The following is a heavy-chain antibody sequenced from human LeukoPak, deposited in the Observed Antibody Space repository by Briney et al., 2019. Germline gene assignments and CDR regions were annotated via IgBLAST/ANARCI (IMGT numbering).Heavy chain of an antibody. CDR3: ARDAKGSLYYFDY. J-gene: IGHJ4*02. CDR1: GFTFSSYS. V-gene: IGHV3-21*01. Sequence: GGSLRLSCAASGFTFSSYSMNWVRQAPGKGLEWVSSISSSSSYLYYADSVKGRFTISRDNAKNSLYLQMNSLRAEDTAVYYCARDAKGSLYYFDYWGQGTLVTVSS. CDR2: ISSSSSYL.